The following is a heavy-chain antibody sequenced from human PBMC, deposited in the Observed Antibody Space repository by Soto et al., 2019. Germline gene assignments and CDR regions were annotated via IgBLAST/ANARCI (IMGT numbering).Heavy chain of an antibody. CDR3: ATGYSSGWYGGDYYYGMDV. CDR2: INAGNGST. V-gene: IGHV1-3*01. J-gene: IGHJ6*02. CDR1: GYTFTSYA. Sequence: QVQLVQSGAEVKKPGASVKVSCKASGYTFTSYAMHWVRQAPGQRLEWMGWINAGNGSTKYSQKFQGRVTITRDTSASTAYMELSSLRSEDTAVYYCATGYSSGWYGGDYYYGMDVWGQGTTVTVSS. D-gene: IGHD6-19*01.